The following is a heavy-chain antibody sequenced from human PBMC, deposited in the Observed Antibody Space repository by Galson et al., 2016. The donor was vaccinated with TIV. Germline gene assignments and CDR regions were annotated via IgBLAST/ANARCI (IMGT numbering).Heavy chain of an antibody. D-gene: IGHD5-12*01. CDR3: ARDIGGYDFDY. CDR2: VYYTGGT. V-gene: IGHV4-59*01. CDR1: GGSMRDSY. Sequence: ETLSLTCTVSGGSMRDSYWSWIRQTPGKGLEWIGYVYYTGGTKYNPSLKSRVTISVDTSKNQFSLRLSSVTTADTAMYYCARDIGGYDFDYWGQGTLVAVSS. J-gene: IGHJ4*02.